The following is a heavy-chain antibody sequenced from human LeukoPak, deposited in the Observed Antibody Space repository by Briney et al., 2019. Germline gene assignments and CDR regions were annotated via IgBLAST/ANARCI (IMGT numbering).Heavy chain of an antibody. D-gene: IGHD6-6*01. Sequence: SETLSLTCTVSGGSISSGGYYWSWIRQPPGKGLEWIGYIYHSGSTYYNPSLKSRVTISVDRSKNQFSLKLSSVTAADTAVYYCARDPPLLSSSSWGDGYWGQGTLVTVSS. CDR3: ARDPPLLSSSSWGDGY. CDR1: GGSISSGGYY. V-gene: IGHV4-30-2*01. CDR2: IYHSGST. J-gene: IGHJ4*02.